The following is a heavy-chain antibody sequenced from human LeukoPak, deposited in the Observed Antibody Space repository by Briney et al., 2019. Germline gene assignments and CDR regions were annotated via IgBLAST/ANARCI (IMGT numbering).Heavy chain of an antibody. D-gene: IGHD3-22*01. Sequence: SGGSLRLSCAASGFTFSSYGMSRVRQAPGKGLEWVSAISGSGGSTYYADSVKGRFTISRDNSKNTLYLQMNSLRAEDTAVYYCAKDRISSGYSDFDCWGQGTLVTVSS. CDR3: AKDRISSGYSDFDC. CDR2: ISGSGGST. J-gene: IGHJ4*02. V-gene: IGHV3-23*01. CDR1: GFTFSSYG.